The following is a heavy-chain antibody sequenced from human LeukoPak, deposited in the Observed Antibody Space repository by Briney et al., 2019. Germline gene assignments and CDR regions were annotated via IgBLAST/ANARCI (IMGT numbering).Heavy chain of an antibody. Sequence: PSETLSLTCAVYGXSFSGYYGSWIRQPPGKGLEWIGEINHSGSTIYSPSLKSRVTISVDTSKNQFSLKLSSVTAADTAVYYCARGGLISSGYYPRAYFDYWGQGTLVSVSS. D-gene: IGHD3-22*01. CDR1: GXSFSGYY. CDR2: INHSGST. CDR3: ARGGLISSGYYPRAYFDY. V-gene: IGHV4-34*01. J-gene: IGHJ4*02.